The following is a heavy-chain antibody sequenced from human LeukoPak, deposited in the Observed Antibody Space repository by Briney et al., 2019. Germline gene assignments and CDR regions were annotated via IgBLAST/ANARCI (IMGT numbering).Heavy chain of an antibody. Sequence: PSQTLSLTCTVSGGSISSGGYYWSWVRQPQGRELRGLGIFYYSGSTNYNPSLKSRVTISVDTSKNQFSLKLSSVTAADTAVYYCARVTYYYDSSGYYYYFDYWGQGTLVTVSS. CDR3: ARVTYYYDSSGYYYYFDY. CDR2: FYYSGST. CDR1: GGSISSGGYY. D-gene: IGHD3-22*01. V-gene: IGHV4-61*08. J-gene: IGHJ4*02.